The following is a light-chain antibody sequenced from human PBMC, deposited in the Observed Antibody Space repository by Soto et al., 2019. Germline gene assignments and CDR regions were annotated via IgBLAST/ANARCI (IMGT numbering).Light chain of an antibody. CDR1: QSVSSN. J-gene: IGKJ1*01. CDR3: QQYNNWSPWT. Sequence: EIVMTQSPATLSMSPGERATLSCRASQSVSSNLAWYQQKPGQAPRLLIYGASTRATGIPARFSGSGSGTEYTLTTSSLQSEDVAVNYCQQYNNWSPWTFGQGTKVDIK. V-gene: IGKV3-15*01. CDR2: GAS.